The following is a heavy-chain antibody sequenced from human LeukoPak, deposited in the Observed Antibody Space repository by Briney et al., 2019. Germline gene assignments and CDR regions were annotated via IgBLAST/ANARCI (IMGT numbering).Heavy chain of an antibody. V-gene: IGHV6-1*01. CDR3: AREEMAFDY. CDR2: TYYRSRWYN. J-gene: IGHJ4*02. CDR1: GDSVSSNSAA. D-gene: IGHD5-24*01. Sequence: SQTLSLACAISGDSVSSNSAAWNWLRQSASRGLEWLGRTYYRSRWYNDYAVSVKSRITINPDTSKNQFSLQLNSVTPEDTAVYYCAREEMAFDYWGQGTLVSVSS.